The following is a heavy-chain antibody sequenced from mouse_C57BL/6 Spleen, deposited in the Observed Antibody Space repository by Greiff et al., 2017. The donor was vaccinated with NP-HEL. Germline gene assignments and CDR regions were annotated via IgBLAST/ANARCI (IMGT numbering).Heavy chain of an antibody. J-gene: IGHJ3*01. V-gene: IGHV1-78*01. CDR3: AREKDYYGSSLAY. D-gene: IGHD1-1*01. CDR2: IYPRDGST. CDR1: GYTFTDHT. Sequence: VQLVESDAELVKPGASVKISCKVSGYTFTDHTIHWMKQRPEQGLEWIGYIYPRDGSTKYIEKFKGKATLTADKSSSTAYMQLNSLTSEDSAVYFCAREKDYYGSSLAYWGQGTLVTVSA.